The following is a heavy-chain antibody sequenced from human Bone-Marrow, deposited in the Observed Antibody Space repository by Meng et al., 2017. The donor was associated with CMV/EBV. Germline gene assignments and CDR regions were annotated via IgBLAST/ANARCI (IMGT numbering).Heavy chain of an antibody. CDR1: GGSISSGSYY. Sequence: QLQLQESGQGLLKPSQTLSLTCTVSGGSISSGSYYWSWIRQPAGKGLEWIGRIYTSGSTNYNPSLKSRVTISVDTSKNQFSLKLSSVTAADTAVYYCARDQGPYSSSRYFGYWGQGTLVTVSS. D-gene: IGHD6-13*01. CDR2: IYTSGST. V-gene: IGHV4-61*02. J-gene: IGHJ4*02. CDR3: ARDQGPYSSSRYFGY.